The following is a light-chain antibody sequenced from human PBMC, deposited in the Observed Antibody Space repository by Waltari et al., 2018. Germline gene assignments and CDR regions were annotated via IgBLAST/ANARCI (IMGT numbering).Light chain of an antibody. CDR2: GAS. Sequence: SYDLTQQPSVSVSPAQTASITCSGDELGNRYVCWYQQKPGQSPVLIIYGASTLQRGVPSRFRGSASGTEFTLTVTNLQPDDFATYFCQQSFSSPWTFGQGT. V-gene: IGLV3-1*01. CDR3: QQSFSSPWT. J-gene: IGLJ3*02. CDR1: ELGNRY.